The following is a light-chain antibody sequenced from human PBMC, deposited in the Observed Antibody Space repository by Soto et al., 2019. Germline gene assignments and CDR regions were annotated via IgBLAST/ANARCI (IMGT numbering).Light chain of an antibody. Sequence: QSALTQPASVSGSPGQSITISCTGTSYDVGGYNLVSWYQQHPGKAPKLMIYEGSKRPSGVSNRFSGSKSGNTASLTISGLQAEDEADYYCCSYAGSSSYVFGTGTKVTVL. V-gene: IGLV2-23*01. CDR1: SYDVGGYNL. CDR3: CSYAGSSSYV. J-gene: IGLJ1*01. CDR2: EGS.